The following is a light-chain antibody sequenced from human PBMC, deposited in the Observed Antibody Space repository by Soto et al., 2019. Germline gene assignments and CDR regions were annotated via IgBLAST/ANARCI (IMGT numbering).Light chain of an antibody. V-gene: IGKV3D-20*01. Sequence: EIVLTQSPATLSLSPVERATISCGASQSVSSSYLAWYHQKPGLAPRLLIYDASSMATGIPDRFSGRGSGTAFTLTISRLEPEDGAVYYWQQYGSAPLLTFGGGTKVEIK. CDR1: QSVSSSY. J-gene: IGKJ4*01. CDR2: DAS. CDR3: QQYGSAPLLT.